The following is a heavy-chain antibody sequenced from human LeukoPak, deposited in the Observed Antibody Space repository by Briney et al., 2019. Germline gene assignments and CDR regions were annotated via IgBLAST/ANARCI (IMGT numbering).Heavy chain of an antibody. J-gene: IGHJ4*02. CDR1: GGSISSYY. D-gene: IGHD3-22*01. Sequence: SETLSLTCTVSGGSISSYYWSWIRQPPGKGLEWIGYIYYSGSTNYNPSLKSRVTISVDTSKNQFSLKLSSVTAADTAVHYCARSTSHLYYYDSSGYSYWGQGTLVTVSS. CDR2: IYYSGST. V-gene: IGHV4-59*08. CDR3: ARSTSHLYYYDSSGYSY.